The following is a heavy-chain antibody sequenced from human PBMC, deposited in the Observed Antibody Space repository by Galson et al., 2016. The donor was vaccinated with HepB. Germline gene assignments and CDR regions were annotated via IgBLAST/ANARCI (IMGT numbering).Heavy chain of an antibody. CDR2: IDSEGSST. CDR1: GFTFSNYW. CDR3: ARDRASSGWYVFGS. J-gene: IGHJ4*02. Sequence: SLRLSCAASGFTFSNYWMHWVRQVPGKGPVWVSRIDSEGSSTKYADSVKGRFTISRDNAKNTLYLQMNSLRADETAVYYCARDRASSGWYVFGSWGQGTLVTVSS. D-gene: IGHD6-19*01. V-gene: IGHV3-74*03.